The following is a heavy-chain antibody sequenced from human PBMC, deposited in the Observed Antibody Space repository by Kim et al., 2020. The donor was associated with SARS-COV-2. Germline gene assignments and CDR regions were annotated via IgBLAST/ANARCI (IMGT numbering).Heavy chain of an antibody. D-gene: IGHD2-15*01. J-gene: IGHJ3*01. CDR3: ASPRILSAFDF. V-gene: IGHV4-31*03. CDR2: IYYSGST. CDR1: GASISSGGYY. Sequence: SETLSLTCSVSGASISSGGYYWSWIRQHPGKGLEWIGHIYYSGSTHYNPSLKSRVTISLDTSKNQFSLKLNSVTAADTAVYYCASPRILSAFDFWGQGAMVTVSS.